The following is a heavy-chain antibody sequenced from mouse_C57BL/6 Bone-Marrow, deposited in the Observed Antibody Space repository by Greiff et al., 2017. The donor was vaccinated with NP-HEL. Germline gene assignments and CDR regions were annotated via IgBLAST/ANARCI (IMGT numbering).Heavy chain of an antibody. Sequence: EVQLQQSGAELVRPGSSVKMSCKTSGYTFTSYGINWVKQRPGQGLEWIGYIYIGNGYTEYNAKFKGKATLTSDTSSSTAYMQLSSLTSEDSAIYFCAMDGYPSYWYFDVWGTGTTVTVSS. D-gene: IGHD2-3*01. CDR2: IYIGNGYT. J-gene: IGHJ1*03. CDR1: GYTFTSYG. CDR3: AMDGYPSYWYFDV. V-gene: IGHV1-58*01.